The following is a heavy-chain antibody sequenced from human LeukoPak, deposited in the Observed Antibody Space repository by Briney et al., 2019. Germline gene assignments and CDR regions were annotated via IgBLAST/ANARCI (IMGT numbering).Heavy chain of an antibody. J-gene: IGHJ4*02. CDR3: ARGLYYDSSGYVGY. CDR1: GFTFDDYG. CDR2: IKWNGGST. Sequence: GGSLRLSCAASGFTFDDYGMSWVRQAPGKGREWVSSIKWNGGSTGYADSVKGRFTISRDNAKNSLYLQMNSLRAEDTAVYYCARGLYYDSSGYVGYWGQGTLVTVSS. D-gene: IGHD3-22*01. V-gene: IGHV3-20*04.